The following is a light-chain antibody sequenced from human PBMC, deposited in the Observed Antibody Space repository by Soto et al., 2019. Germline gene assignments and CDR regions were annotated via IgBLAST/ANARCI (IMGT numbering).Light chain of an antibody. Sequence: NFMLTQPHSVSESPGNTVTISCTRSSGNIASNFVQWFQQRPGSSPSTVIYENHQRPSGVSNRFSGSVDSSSNSASLTISGLQTEDEADYYSQSYDGTTPVVFGGGTKLTVL. V-gene: IGLV6-57*01. J-gene: IGLJ2*01. CDR1: SGNIASNF. CDR3: QSYDGTTPVV. CDR2: ENH.